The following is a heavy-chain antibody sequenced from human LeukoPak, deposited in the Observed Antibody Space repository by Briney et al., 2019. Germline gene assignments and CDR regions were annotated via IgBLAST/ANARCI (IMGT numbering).Heavy chain of an antibody. CDR3: VKDLSGTYSLDY. D-gene: IGHD1-26*01. V-gene: IGHV3-64D*06. CDR1: GFTFSTHT. CDR2: ISGSGGRT. Sequence: PGGSLRLSCSASGFTFSTHTMHWVRQAPGKGLEYVSSISGSGGRTYYGDSLRGRFPISRDNSRNTPYLHMSSLELEDTAVYYCVKDLSGTYSLDYWGQGTLVTVSS. J-gene: IGHJ4*02.